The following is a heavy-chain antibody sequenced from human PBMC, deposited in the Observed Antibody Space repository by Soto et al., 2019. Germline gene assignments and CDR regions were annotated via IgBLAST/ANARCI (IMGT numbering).Heavy chain of an antibody. CDR3: ARERYYGIDV. CDR2: ICYSGST. J-gene: IGHJ6*02. CDR1: GGSISSYY. Sequence: SETLSLTCTVSGGSISSYYWSWIRQPPGKGLEWIGNICYSGSTNYNPSLKSRVTISVDTSKNQFSLKLSSVTGADAAVYYCARERYYGIDVWVQGTTVTVSS. V-gene: IGHV4-59*01.